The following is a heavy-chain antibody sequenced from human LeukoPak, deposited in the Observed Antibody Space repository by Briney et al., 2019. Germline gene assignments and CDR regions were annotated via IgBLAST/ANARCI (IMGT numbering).Heavy chain of an antibody. J-gene: IGHJ4*02. D-gene: IGHD1/OR15-1a*01. CDR1: GLTFSKAW. CDR3: AAGVGTTDFDY. Sequence: GGSLRLSCAASGLTFSKAWMTWVRQAPGKGLEWVGRLKSISDGGTTDYAAPVKGRFTISRDDSKNTLFLQMNSLKTEDTGVYFCAAGVGTTDFDYWGQGTLVTVSS. V-gene: IGHV3-15*05. CDR2: LKSISDGGTT.